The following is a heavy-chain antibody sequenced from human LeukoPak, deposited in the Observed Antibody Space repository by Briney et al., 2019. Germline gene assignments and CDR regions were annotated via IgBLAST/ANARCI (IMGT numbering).Heavy chain of an antibody. D-gene: IGHD5-12*01. CDR3: AKATWIPRYFDY. J-gene: IGHJ4*02. Sequence: PGGSLRLSCVASGFTFSSYAMSWVRQAPGKGLECVSTIGGNGSSTYYADSVKGRFTISRDNSKNTLYLQMNSLRAEDTAVYYCAKATWIPRYFDYWGQGTLVTVSS. V-gene: IGHV3-23*01. CDR1: GFTFSSYA. CDR2: IGGNGSST.